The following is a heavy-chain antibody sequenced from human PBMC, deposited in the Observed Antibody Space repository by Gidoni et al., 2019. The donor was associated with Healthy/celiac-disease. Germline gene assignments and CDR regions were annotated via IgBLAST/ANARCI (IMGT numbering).Heavy chain of an antibody. CDR3: ASTYYYDSSGYYSPYYYGMDV. V-gene: IGHV1-2*02. J-gene: IGHJ6*02. Sequence: QVQLAQSGAEVKKPGASVKVSCKASGSTFTGYYRHWGRQAPGQGLEWMGCINPNSVGTNSPQKVQGRFTMTRDTSISTAYMELSRLRSDDTAVYYCASTYYYDSSGYYSPYYYGMDVWGQGTTVTVSS. D-gene: IGHD3-22*01. CDR1: GSTFTGYY. CDR2: INPNSVGT.